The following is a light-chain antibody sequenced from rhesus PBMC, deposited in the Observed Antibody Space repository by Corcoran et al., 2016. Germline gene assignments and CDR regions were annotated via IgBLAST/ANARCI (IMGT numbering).Light chain of an antibody. CDR1: SSDIGGYNS. CDR3: SSNAGRNTYI. CDR2: GVR. Sequence: QAALTQPRSVSGSPGQSVTLSCTGTSSDIGGYNSVSWYQQPPGTAPKLMIYGVRKRPSGVSDRFSGSTSGNTASLTIFALPAEDEADYYCSSNAGRNTYIFGAGTRLTVL. J-gene: IGLJ1*01. V-gene: IGLV2-32*02.